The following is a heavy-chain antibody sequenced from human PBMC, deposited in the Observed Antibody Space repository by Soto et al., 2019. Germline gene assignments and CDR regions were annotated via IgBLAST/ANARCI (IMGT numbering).Heavy chain of an antibody. J-gene: IGHJ4*02. CDR2: IWYDGSNK. CDR3: ARDGGAVAGTGYFDY. Sequence: VQLVESGGGVVQPGRSLRLSCAASGFTFSSYGMHWVRQAPGKGLEWVAVIWYDGSNKYYADSVKGRFTISRDNSKNTLYLQMNSLRAEDTAVYYCARDGGAVAGTGYFDYWGQGTLVTVSS. V-gene: IGHV3-33*01. CDR1: GFTFSSYG. D-gene: IGHD6-19*01.